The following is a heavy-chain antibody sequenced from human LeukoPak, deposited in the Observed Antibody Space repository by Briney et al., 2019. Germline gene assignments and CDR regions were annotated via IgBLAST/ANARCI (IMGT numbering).Heavy chain of an antibody. CDR3: ARGQRDSSGSAAFDI. V-gene: IGHV3-30-3*01. Sequence: GGSLRLSCAASGFTFSSYAMHWVRQAPGKGLEWVAVISYDGSNKYYADSVKGRFTISRDNSKNTLYLQMNSLRAEDTAVYYCARGQRDSSGSAAFDIWGQGTKVTVSS. D-gene: IGHD6-19*01. CDR1: GFTFSSYA. CDR2: ISYDGSNK. J-gene: IGHJ3*02.